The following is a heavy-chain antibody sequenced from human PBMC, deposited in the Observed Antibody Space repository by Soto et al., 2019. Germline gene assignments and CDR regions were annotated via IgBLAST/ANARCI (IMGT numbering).Heavy chain of an antibody. V-gene: IGHV1-69*06. J-gene: IGHJ4*02. D-gene: IGHD2-8*01. CDR3: ARGLLYATTYFDN. CDR1: GDTFTTNS. CDR2: IIPVVGTT. Sequence: QVQLVQSGAEVKKPGSSVKVSCKASGDTFTTNSLNWVRQAPGQGLERMGGIIPVVGTTKYAQKYQYRVNITGDKSTNTAYMELSSLRSDDTAVYYCARGLLYATTYFDNWGQGTPVTVSS.